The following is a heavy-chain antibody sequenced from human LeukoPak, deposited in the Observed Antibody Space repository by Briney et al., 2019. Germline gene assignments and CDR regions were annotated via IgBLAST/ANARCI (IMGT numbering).Heavy chain of an antibody. Sequence: PGGSLRLSCAASGFTFSRYWMYWVRQAPGKGLEWVASIKQDGSEQYYVDSVKGRFTISRDNAKSSLYLQMNSLRAEDTAVYYCARAPARARLDYWGQGTLVSVSS. D-gene: IGHD6-6*01. J-gene: IGHJ4*02. CDR3: ARAPARARLDY. CDR2: IKQDGSEQ. V-gene: IGHV3-7*01. CDR1: GFTFSRYW.